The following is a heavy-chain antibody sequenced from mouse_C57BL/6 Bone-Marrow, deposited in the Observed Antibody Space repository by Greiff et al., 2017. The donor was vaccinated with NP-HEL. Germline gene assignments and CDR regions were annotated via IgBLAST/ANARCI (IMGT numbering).Heavy chain of an antibody. CDR3: ARCYYGSSSWFAY. CDR2: INPSTGGT. CDR1: GYSFTGYY. J-gene: IGHJ3*01. D-gene: IGHD1-1*01. Sequence: EVQGVESGPELVKPGASVKISCKASGYSFTGYYMNWVKQSPEKSLEWIGEINPSTGGTTYNQKFKAKATLTVDKSSSTAYMQLKSLTSEDSAVYYCARCYYGSSSWFAYWGQGTLVTVSA. V-gene: IGHV1-42*01.